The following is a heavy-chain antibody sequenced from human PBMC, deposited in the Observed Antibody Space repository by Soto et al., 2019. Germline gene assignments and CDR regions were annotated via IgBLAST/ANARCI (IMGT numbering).Heavy chain of an antibody. CDR3: AKEMHQITMIVVVITTAVDY. J-gene: IGHJ4*02. Sequence: EVQLLESGGGLVQPGGSLRLSCAASGFTFSSYAMSWVRQAPGKGLEWVSAISGSGGSTYYADSVKGRFTISRDNSKNTLYLQMNSLRAEDTAVYYCAKEMHQITMIVVVITTAVDYWGQGTLVTVSS. CDR1: GFTFSSYA. CDR2: ISGSGGST. D-gene: IGHD3-22*01. V-gene: IGHV3-23*01.